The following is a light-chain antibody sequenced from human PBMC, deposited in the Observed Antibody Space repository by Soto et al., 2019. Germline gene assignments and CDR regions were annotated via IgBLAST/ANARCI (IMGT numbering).Light chain of an antibody. CDR1: QSVSNNY. Sequence: EIVLTKSPVTLSLSQGERATLSCRASQSVSNNYLAWYQQKPGQAPRLLIYGASNRATGIPARFSGSGSATDFTLTISSLEPEDFAVYYCQQRSSWITFGQGTRLETK. CDR2: GAS. J-gene: IGKJ5*01. CDR3: QQRSSWIT. V-gene: IGKV3-11*01.